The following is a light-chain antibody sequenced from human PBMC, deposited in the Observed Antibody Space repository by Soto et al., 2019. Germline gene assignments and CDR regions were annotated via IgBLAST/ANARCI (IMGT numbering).Light chain of an antibody. J-gene: IGKJ1*01. CDR1: QSVSSSY. CDR3: QQDGSSPGT. CDR2: GAS. V-gene: IGKV3-20*01. Sequence: EIVLTQSPGTLSLSPGERATLSCRASQSVSSSYLAWYQHKPGQAPRLLIYGASSSATGIPDRFSGSGSGTDFTLSISRLEPDDFAVYYCQQDGSSPGTFGQGTKVEIK.